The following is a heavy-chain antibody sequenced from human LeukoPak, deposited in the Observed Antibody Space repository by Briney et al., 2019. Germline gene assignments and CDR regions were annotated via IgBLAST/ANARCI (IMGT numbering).Heavy chain of an antibody. J-gene: IGHJ6*02. CDR2: ITTSGTTK. CDR1: GFTFSSYE. CDR3: ARDILTEYYYYGLDV. V-gene: IGHV3-48*03. Sequence: GGSLGLSCAASGFTFSSYEMNWVRQAPGKGLEWVSSITTSGTTKYYAASVKGRFTISRDNAQNSLYLQMNSLRAEDTAVYYCARDILTEYYYYGLDVWGQGTTVTVSS. D-gene: IGHD3-9*01.